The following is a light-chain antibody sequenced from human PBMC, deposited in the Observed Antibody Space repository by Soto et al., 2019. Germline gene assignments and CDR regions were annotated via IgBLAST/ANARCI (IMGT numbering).Light chain of an antibody. Sequence: DIVMTQSPAPLSVSPGERATLSCRARQSVISNFAWYQQNPGRAHSLLLYGASTRSAGIPARFSGSGSGTEFTITISILQSEDFAVYYCQEYNNLWTFGQGTKVEIK. CDR1: QSVISN. CDR3: QEYNNLWT. J-gene: IGKJ1*01. CDR2: GAS. V-gene: IGKV3-15*01.